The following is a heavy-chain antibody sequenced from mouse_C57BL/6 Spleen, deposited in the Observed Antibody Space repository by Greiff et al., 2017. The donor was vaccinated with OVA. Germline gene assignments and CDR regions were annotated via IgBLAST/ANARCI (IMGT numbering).Heavy chain of an antibody. Sequence: QVQLQQPGAELVMPGASVKLSCKASGYTFTSYWMHWVKQRPGQGLEWIGEIDPSDSYTNYNQKFKGKSTLTVDKSSSTAYMQLSSLTSEDSAVYYCARGSRTGTKAMDYWGQGTSVTVSS. CDR1: GYTFTSYW. CDR3: ARGSRTGTKAMDY. CDR2: IDPSDSYT. D-gene: IGHD4-1*01. J-gene: IGHJ4*01. V-gene: IGHV1-69*01.